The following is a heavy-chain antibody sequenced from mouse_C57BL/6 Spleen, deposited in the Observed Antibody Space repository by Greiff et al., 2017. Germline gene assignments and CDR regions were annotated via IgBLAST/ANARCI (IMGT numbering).Heavy chain of an antibody. CDR2: IYPGDGDT. J-gene: IGHJ3*01. CDR3: ARAPGDYDEAWFAY. D-gene: IGHD2-4*01. V-gene: IGHV1-82*01. Sequence: QVQLQQSGPELVKPGASVKISCKASGYAFSSSWMNWVKQRPGKGLEWIGRIYPGDGDTNYNGKFKGKATLTADKSSSTAYMQLSSLTSEDSAVYFGARAPGDYDEAWFAYGGQGTLVTVSA. CDR1: GYAFSSSW.